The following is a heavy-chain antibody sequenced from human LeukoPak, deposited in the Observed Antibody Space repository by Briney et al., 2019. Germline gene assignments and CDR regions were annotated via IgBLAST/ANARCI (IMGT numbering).Heavy chain of an antibody. CDR2: IRYDGSNK. J-gene: IGHJ4*02. D-gene: IGHD3-10*01. CDR3: ARSITMVRGVIGY. Sequence: PGGSLRLSCAASGFTFSSYGMHWVRQAPGKGLEWVAFIRYDGSNKYYADSVKGRFTISRDNSKNTLYLQMNSLRAEDTAVYYCARSITMVRGVIGYWGQGTLVTVSS. V-gene: IGHV3-30*02. CDR1: GFTFSSYG.